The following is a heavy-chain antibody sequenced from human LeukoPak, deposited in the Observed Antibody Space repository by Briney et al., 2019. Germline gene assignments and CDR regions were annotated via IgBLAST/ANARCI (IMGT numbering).Heavy chain of an antibody. CDR3: SRDYSSGWVDY. D-gene: IGHD6-19*01. V-gene: IGHV3-30-3*01. CDR1: GFTFSSYA. CDR2: ISYDGSNK. J-gene: IGHJ4*02. Sequence: GGSLRLSCAASGFTFSSYAMHWVRQAPGKGLEWVAVISYDGSNKYYADSVKGRFTISRDNSKNTLYLQMNSLRADDTAVYYCSRDYSSGWVDYWGQGTPVTVSS.